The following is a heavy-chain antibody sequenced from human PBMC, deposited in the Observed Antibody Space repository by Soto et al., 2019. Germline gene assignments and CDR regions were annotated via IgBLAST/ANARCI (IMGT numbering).Heavy chain of an antibody. V-gene: IGHV3-53*01. CDR2: IYSGSST. J-gene: IGHJ4*02. D-gene: IGHD1-1*01. CDR1: GFTVSSNY. CDR3: ARAGRLDLFDY. Sequence: EVQLVESGGGLIQPGGSLRLSCAASGFTVSSNYMSWVRQAPGKGLEWVSVIYSGSSTYYADSVKGRFTISRDNSKNTVYLQMNSLRAEYTAVYYCARAGRLDLFDYWGQGTLVTVSS.